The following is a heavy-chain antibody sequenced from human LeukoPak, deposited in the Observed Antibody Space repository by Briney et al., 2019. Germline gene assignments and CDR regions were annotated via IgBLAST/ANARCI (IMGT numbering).Heavy chain of an antibody. CDR3: ARDLTFSSGPDY. Sequence: GGSLRLSCAASGFTFSDYYMSWMRQAPGKGLEWISYLSSSGSTRYYADSVKGRFTISRDNAKKSLYLQMNSLRAEDTAVYYCARDLTFSSGPDYWGQGTLVTVSS. J-gene: IGHJ4*02. D-gene: IGHD3-3*01. V-gene: IGHV3-11*01. CDR1: GFTFSDYY. CDR2: LSSSGSTR.